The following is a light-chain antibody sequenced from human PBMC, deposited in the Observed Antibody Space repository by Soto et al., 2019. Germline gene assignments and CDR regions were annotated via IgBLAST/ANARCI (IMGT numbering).Light chain of an antibody. CDR3: QQYGNSPLP. Sequence: EIMLTQSPGTLSLSPRERATLFCRASQSVSSSYLAWYQQKPGPAPRLLIYDASSRATGIPDRFSGSGSGTDFTLTISRLEPEDFAVYYCQQYGNSPLPFGGGTKVAIK. J-gene: IGKJ4*01. CDR1: QSVSSSY. V-gene: IGKV3-20*01. CDR2: DAS.